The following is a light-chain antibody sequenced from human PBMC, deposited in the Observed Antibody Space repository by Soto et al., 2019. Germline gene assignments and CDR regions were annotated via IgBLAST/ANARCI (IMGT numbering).Light chain of an antibody. Sequence: ILMTQSPSTLSVSPGEGATLSCMASQSVSSKLAWYQQKPGQAPRLLIYGASTRATGIPARFSGSGSGTEFTLIVSSLQSEDSAVYYCQQYNSWLWTFGQGTRLEIK. CDR1: QSVSSK. V-gene: IGKV3-15*01. CDR3: QQYNSWLWT. CDR2: GAS. J-gene: IGKJ5*01.